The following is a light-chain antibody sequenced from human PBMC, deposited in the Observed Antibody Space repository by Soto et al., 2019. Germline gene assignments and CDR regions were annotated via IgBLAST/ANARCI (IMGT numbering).Light chain of an antibody. Sequence: QSALTQPRSVSGSPGQSLTISCTGASSDVGSYNYVSWYQQYPGKAPKVLIDDVNQRPSGVPDRFSGSKSGNTASLGISGLQAADEADYYCCSYAGNNILVCGGGTKLTVL. CDR3: CSYAGNNILV. CDR2: DVN. J-gene: IGLJ2*01. V-gene: IGLV2-11*01. CDR1: SSDVGSYNY.